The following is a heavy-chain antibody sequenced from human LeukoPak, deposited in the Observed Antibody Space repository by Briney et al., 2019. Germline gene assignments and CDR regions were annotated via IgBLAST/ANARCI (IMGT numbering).Heavy chain of an antibody. J-gene: IGHJ6*03. CDR3: ASLIWSGYSYYMDV. CDR1: GGTFSSYA. CDR2: IIPIFGTA. Sequence: SVKVSCKASGGTFSSYAISWVRQAPRQGLEWMGGIIPIFGTANYAQKFQGRVTITADESTSTAYMELSSLRSEDTVVYYCASLIWSGYSYYMDVWGKGTTVTVSS. D-gene: IGHD3-3*01. V-gene: IGHV1-69*13.